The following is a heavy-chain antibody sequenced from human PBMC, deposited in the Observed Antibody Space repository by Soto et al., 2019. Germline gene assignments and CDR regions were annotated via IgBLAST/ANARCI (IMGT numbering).Heavy chain of an antibody. J-gene: IGHJ5*01. CDR1: GLSIDGFA. V-gene: IGHV3-9*01. CDR2: ISWDSGKI. D-gene: IGHD4-17*01. Sequence: PGGSLRLSCAASGLSIDGFAMHWGRQAPRKGLEWVSSISWDSGKIGYADSVTGRFSVSRDNAKNSLFLQMSCLKPEDTAFYFCAKDNPGRYHDYESTWFESWGQGTLVTVSS. CDR3: AKDNPGRYHDYESTWFES.